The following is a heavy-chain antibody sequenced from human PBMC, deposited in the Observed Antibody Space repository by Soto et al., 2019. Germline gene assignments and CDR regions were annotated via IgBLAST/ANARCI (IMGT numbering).Heavy chain of an antibody. CDR1: GFTVSSNY. Sequence: EVQLVESGGGLMQPGGSLRLSCAASGFTVSSNYMSWVRQAPGKGLEWVSVIYSGGSTYYADSVKGRFTISRDNSKNTLYIQMNSLRAEDTAVYYCARHITMDPLLVYWGQGTLVTVSS. J-gene: IGHJ4*02. D-gene: IGHD3-10*01. CDR3: ARHITMDPLLVY. CDR2: IYSGGST. V-gene: IGHV3-53*01.